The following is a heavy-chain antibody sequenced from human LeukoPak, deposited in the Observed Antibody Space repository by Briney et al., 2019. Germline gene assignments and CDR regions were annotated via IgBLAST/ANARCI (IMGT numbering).Heavy chain of an antibody. CDR3: ARRIGIDYYSGAWWYFDL. V-gene: IGHV3-30-3*01. CDR1: GFAFSSYA. D-gene: IGHD1-26*01. J-gene: IGHJ2*01. Sequence: GRSLRVSCAASGFAFSSYALLWVRQAPGKGLEWVAVMSYDGSNKYYTDSVKGRFTISRDNSKNTLYLQMNSLRAEDTAVYYCARRIGIDYYSGAWWYFDLWGRGTLVTVSS. CDR2: MSYDGSNK.